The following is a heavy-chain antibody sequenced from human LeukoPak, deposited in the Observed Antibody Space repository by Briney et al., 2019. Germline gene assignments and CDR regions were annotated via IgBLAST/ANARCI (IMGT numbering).Heavy chain of an antibody. CDR2: ISGSGGST. Sequence: GGSLRLSCAASGFTFSSYAMSWVRQAPGKGLEWVSAISGSGGSTYYADSVKGRFTISRDNSKNTLYLQMNSLRAEDTAVYYCARGAGSGTYSYGSPSFDYWGQGTLVTVSS. V-gene: IGHV3-23*01. J-gene: IGHJ4*02. CDR3: ARGAGSGTYSYGSPSFDY. CDR1: GFTFSSYA. D-gene: IGHD5-18*01.